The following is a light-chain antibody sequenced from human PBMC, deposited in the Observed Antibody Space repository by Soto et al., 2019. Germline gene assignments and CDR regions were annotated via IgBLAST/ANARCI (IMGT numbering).Light chain of an antibody. V-gene: IGLV1-40*01. CDR2: GNN. CDR3: QSYDSSLV. Sequence: QSVLTQPPSVSGAPGQRVTISCTGSSSNIGAGYDVHWYQQLPGTAPKLLIYGNNNRPSGVPDRFSGSKSGTSASLAITGLQAEDEADYYRQSYDSSLVFGGGTKLTVL. J-gene: IGLJ2*01. CDR1: SSNIGAGYD.